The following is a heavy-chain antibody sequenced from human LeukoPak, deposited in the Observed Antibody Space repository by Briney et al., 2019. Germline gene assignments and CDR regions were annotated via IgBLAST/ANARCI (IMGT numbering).Heavy chain of an antibody. CDR3: ARDTGQQLWTGPDY. CDR1: GFTFSSYW. D-gene: IGHD6-13*01. CDR2: IKQDGSEK. V-gene: IGHV3-7*01. Sequence: GGSLRLFCAASGFTFSSYWMSWVRQAPGRGLGWVANIKQDGSEKYYVDSVKGRFTISRDNAKNSLYLQMNSLRAEDTAVYYCARDTGQQLWTGPDYWGQGTLVTVSS. J-gene: IGHJ4*02.